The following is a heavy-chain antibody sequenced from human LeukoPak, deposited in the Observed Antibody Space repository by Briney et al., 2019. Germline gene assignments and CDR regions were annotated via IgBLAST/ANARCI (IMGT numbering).Heavy chain of an antibody. CDR2: IYTSGST. V-gene: IGHV4-4*07. Sequence: SETLSLTCTVSGGSISSYYWSWIRQPAGKGLEWIGRIYTSGSTNYNPSLKSRVTMSVDTCKNQFSLKLGSVTAADTAVYYCARAIVGASEGAFDIWGQGTMVTVSS. D-gene: IGHD1-26*01. J-gene: IGHJ3*02. CDR3: ARAIVGASEGAFDI. CDR1: GGSISSYY.